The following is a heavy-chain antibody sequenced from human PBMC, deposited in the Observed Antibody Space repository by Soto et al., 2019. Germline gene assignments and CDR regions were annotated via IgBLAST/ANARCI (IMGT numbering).Heavy chain of an antibody. D-gene: IGHD1-1*01. CDR2: INVQSGDT. V-gene: IGHV1-2*02. J-gene: IGHJ6*02. CDR3: ARDVWRYPLSGMDD. CDR1: GYTFTDYY. Sequence: QAQLMQVGGEVKKPGASVKVSCKASGYTFTDYYLQWVRQAAGQELEWMGWINVQSGDTNYAQKFQGRVPMTRDTSIDTAYLELRSLRSDDTAVYYCARDVWRYPLSGMDDWGQGTTVTVS.